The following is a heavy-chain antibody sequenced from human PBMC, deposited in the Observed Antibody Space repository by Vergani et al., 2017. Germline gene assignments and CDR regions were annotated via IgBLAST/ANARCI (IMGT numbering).Heavy chain of an antibody. CDR3: AKIGLSSGWSYFQH. D-gene: IGHD6-19*01. V-gene: IGHV3-23*04. Sequence: EVQLVESGGGLVQPGGSLRLSCAASGFTVSSNYMSWVRQAPGKGLEWVSAISGSGGSTYYADSVKGRFTISRDNSKNTLYLQMNSLRAEDTAVYYCAKIGLSSGWSYFQHWGQGTLVTVSS. CDR1: GFTVSSNY. J-gene: IGHJ1*01. CDR2: ISGSGGST.